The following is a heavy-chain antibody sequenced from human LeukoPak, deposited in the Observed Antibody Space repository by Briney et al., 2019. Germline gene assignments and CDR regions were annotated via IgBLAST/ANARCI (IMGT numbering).Heavy chain of an antibody. CDR3: ARRAGYGGYYSDAFDI. CDR1: GYSFTFYW. Sequence: GESLKISCKGSGYSFTFYWIGWVRQMPGKGLEWMGIIYPGDSETRYSPSFQGQVTISADKSISTAFLQWSSLKASDTAVYYCARRAGYGGYYSDAFDIWGQGTMVTVSS. CDR2: IYPGDSET. V-gene: IGHV5-51*01. J-gene: IGHJ3*02. D-gene: IGHD3-22*01.